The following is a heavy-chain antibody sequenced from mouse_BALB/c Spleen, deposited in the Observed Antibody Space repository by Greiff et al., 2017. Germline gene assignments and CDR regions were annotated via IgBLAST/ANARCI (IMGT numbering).Heavy chain of an antibody. CDR2: INPGSGGT. V-gene: IGHV1-54*01. CDR3: ARDDWYFDV. CDR1: GYAFTNYL. J-gene: IGHJ1*01. Sequence: VQLQQSGAELVRPGTSVKVSCKASGYAFTNYLIEWVKQRPGQGLEWIGVINPGSGGTNYNEKFKGKATLTADKSSSTAYMQLSSLTSDDSAVYFCARDDWYFDVWGAGTTVTVSS.